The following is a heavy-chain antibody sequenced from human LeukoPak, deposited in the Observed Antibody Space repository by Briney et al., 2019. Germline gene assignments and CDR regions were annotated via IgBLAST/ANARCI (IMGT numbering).Heavy chain of an antibody. Sequence: ASVKVSCKASGYTFTGYYMHWVRQAPGQGLEWMGWINPNSGGTNYAQKFQGWVTMTRDTSINTAYMELSSLRSEDTAVYYCARGFSSSWYTLGYYYYGMDVWGQGTTVTVSS. J-gene: IGHJ6*02. CDR1: GYTFTGYY. CDR2: INPNSGGT. D-gene: IGHD6-13*01. V-gene: IGHV1-2*04. CDR3: ARGFSSSWYTLGYYYYGMDV.